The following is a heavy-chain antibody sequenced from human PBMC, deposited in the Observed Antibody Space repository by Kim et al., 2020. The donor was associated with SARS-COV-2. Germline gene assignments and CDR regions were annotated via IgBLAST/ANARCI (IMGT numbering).Heavy chain of an antibody. D-gene: IGHD2-2*02. Sequence: GGSLRLSCAASGFTVSSNYMSWVRQAPGKGLEWVSVIYSGGSTYYADSVKGRFTISRDNSKNTLYLQMNSLRAEDTAVYYCARDQSRYCSSTSCYTWKAFDIWGQGTMVTVSS. CDR1: GFTVSSNY. J-gene: IGHJ3*02. CDR2: IYSGGST. CDR3: ARDQSRYCSSTSCYTWKAFDI. V-gene: IGHV3-66*01.